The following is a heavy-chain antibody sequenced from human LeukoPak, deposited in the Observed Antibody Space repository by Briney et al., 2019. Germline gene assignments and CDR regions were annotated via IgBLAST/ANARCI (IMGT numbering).Heavy chain of an antibody. J-gene: IGHJ5*02. CDR3: ARVPLLGYCSSTSCYNWFDP. CDR1: GGSISSSNW. D-gene: IGHD2-2*01. V-gene: IGHV4-4*02. Sequence: SETLSLTCAVSGGSISSSNWWSWVRQPPGKGLEWIGEIYHSGSTNYNPSLKSRVTISVDKSKNQFSLKLSSVTAADTAVYYCARVPLLGYCSSTSCYNWFDPWGQGTLVTVSS. CDR2: IYHSGST.